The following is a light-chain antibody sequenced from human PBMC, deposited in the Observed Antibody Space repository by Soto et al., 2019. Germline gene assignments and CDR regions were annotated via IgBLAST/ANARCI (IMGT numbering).Light chain of an antibody. V-gene: IGKV3-11*01. CDR1: QSISYY. Sequence: EIVLTQSPGTLSLSPGERATLSCRASQSISYYLAWYQQKPGQAPRLLIYDASNRATGIPARFSGSGSGTDFTLTISSLEPEDFAVYYCQQRSSWPPFTFGPGTKVDI. J-gene: IGKJ3*01. CDR2: DAS. CDR3: QQRSSWPPFT.